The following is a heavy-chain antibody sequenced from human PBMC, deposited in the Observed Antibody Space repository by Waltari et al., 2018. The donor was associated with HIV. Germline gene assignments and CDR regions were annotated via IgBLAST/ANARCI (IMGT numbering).Heavy chain of an antibody. V-gene: IGHV1-24*01. CDR3: ATGRKQSSRRFHFRLHYAVDV. D-gene: IGHD3-10*01. Sequence: QVQLEQSGAEVKKPGASVKVSCKVSGYSLTEISMHWVRQAPGKGLEWMGGFDPDDEKIIYAQKFQGRLTLTEDTVTDTGYMDLRRLRSEDTAVYYCATGRKQSSRRFHFRLHYAVDVWGHGTTVIVSS. CDR1: GYSLTEIS. J-gene: IGHJ6*02. CDR2: FDPDDEKI.